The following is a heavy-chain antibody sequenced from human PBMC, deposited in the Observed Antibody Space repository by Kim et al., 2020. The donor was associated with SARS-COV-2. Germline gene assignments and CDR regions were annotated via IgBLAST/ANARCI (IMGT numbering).Heavy chain of an antibody. V-gene: IGHV3-53*01. J-gene: IGHJ6*02. Sequence: GGSLRLSCAASGFTVSSNYMTWVRRAPGKGLDWVSIIYGGGSTYYADSVKGRFTISRDNSKNTLYLQMNSLRVDDTAVYYWATSRGYNYYGIDVWGQGTTVTVSS. CDR1: GFTVSSNY. CDR2: IYGGGST. CDR3: ATSRGYNYYGIDV. D-gene: IGHD3-10*01.